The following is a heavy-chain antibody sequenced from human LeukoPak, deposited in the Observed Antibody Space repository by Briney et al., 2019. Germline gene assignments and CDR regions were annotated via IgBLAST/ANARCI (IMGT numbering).Heavy chain of an antibody. J-gene: IGHJ3*02. CDR2: IIPIFGTA. Sequence: SVKVSCKASGYTFTSYDINWVRQAPGQGLEWMGGIIPIFGTANYAQKFQGRVTITTDESTSTAYMELSSLRSEDTAVYYCARFAGATFAFDIWGQGTMVTVSS. CDR3: ARFAGATFAFDI. V-gene: IGHV1-69*05. CDR1: GYTFTSYD. D-gene: IGHD1-26*01.